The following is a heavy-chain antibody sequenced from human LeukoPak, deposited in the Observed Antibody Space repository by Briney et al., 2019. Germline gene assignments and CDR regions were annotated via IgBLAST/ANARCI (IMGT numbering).Heavy chain of an antibody. J-gene: IGHJ4*02. CDR3: ARVVLSGWYYFGY. CDR2: IIPIFGTA. CDR1: GGTFSSYA. D-gene: IGHD6-13*01. Sequence: SVKVSCKASGGTFSSYAISWVRQAPGQGLEWMGGIIPIFGTANYAQRFQGRVTITADESTSTAYMELSSLRSEDTAVYYCARVVLSGWYYFGYWGQGTLVTVSS. V-gene: IGHV1-69*13.